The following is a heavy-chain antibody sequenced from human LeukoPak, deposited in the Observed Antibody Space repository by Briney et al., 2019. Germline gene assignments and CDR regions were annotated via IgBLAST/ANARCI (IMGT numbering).Heavy chain of an antibody. J-gene: IGHJ4*02. CDR2: IIPILGIA. V-gene: IGHV1-69*04. CDR3: AREGYSSGWYP. D-gene: IGHD6-19*01. Sequence: ASVKVSCKASGGTFSSYAIIWVRQAPGQGLEWMGRIIPILGIANYAQKFQGRVTITADKSTSTAYMELSSLRSEDTAVYYCAREGYSSGWYPWGQGTLVTVSS. CDR1: GGTFSSYA.